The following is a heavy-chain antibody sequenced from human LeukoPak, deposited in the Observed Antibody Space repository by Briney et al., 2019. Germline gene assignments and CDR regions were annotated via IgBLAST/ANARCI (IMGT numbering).Heavy chain of an antibody. CDR1: GGSISSYY. V-gene: IGHV4-59*01. J-gene: IGHJ6*02. Sequence: SETLSLTCTVSGGSISSYYWSWIRQPPGKGLEWIGYIYYSGSTNYNPSLKSRVTISVDTSKNQFSLKLSSVTAADTAVYYCARAFWHCSGGSCCSASLYYYYGMDVWGQGTTVTVSS. D-gene: IGHD2-15*01. CDR3: ARAFWHCSGGSCCSASLYYYYGMDV. CDR2: IYYSGST.